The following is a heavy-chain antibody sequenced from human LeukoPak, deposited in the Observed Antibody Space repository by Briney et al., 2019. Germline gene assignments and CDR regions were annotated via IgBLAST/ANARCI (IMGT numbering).Heavy chain of an antibody. Sequence: ASVKVSCKASGYTFTSYTMHWVRQAPGQRLEWMGWINAGNGNTKYSQKFQGRVTITRDTSASTAYMELSSLRSEDTAVYYCARSGWYDPFDYWGQGTLVTVSS. CDR3: ARSGWYDPFDY. CDR1: GYTFTSYT. D-gene: IGHD6-19*01. J-gene: IGHJ4*02. CDR2: INAGNGNT. V-gene: IGHV1-3*01.